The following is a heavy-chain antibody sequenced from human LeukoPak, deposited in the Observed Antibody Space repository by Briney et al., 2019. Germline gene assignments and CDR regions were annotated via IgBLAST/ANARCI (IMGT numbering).Heavy chain of an antibody. CDR3: AKWGDYDVLTGYYDPDY. J-gene: IGHJ4*02. Sequence: PGASLRLSCAASGFTFSNYAMSWVRQAPGQGLEWVSAITGSGGGTYYAASVKGRFTISRDNSKNTLYLQMNSLRAEDTAVYYCAKWGDYDVLTGYYDPDYWGQGTLVTVSS. V-gene: IGHV3-23*01. CDR1: GFTFSNYA. CDR2: ITGSGGGT. D-gene: IGHD3-9*01.